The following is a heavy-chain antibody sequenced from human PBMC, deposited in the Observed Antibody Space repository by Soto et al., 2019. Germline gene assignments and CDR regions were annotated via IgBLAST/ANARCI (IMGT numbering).Heavy chain of an antibody. CDR3: AREGVSAPYYYYMDV. D-gene: IGHD3-16*01. CDR1: GFTFSSYG. J-gene: IGHJ6*03. CDR2: IWYDGSNK. V-gene: IGHV3-33*01. Sequence: GGSLRLSCAASGFTFSSYGMHWVRQAPGKGLEWVAVIWYDGSNKYYADSVKGRFTISRDNSKNTLYLQMNSLRAEDTAVYYCAREGVSAPYYYYMDVWGKGTTVTVSS.